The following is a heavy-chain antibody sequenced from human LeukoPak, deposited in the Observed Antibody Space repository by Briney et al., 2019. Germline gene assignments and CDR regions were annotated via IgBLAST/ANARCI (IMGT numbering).Heavy chain of an antibody. J-gene: IGHJ3*02. CDR1: GFTVSSNY. CDR3: AREDYYDSSGSSVKDAFDI. D-gene: IGHD3-22*01. V-gene: IGHV3-66*01. CDR2: IYSGGST. Sequence: PGGSLRLSCAASGFTVSSNYMSWVRQAPGKGLGWVSVIYSGGSTYYADSVKGRFTIPRDNSKNTLYLQMNSLRAEDTAVYYCAREDYYDSSGSSVKDAFDIWGQGTMVTVSS.